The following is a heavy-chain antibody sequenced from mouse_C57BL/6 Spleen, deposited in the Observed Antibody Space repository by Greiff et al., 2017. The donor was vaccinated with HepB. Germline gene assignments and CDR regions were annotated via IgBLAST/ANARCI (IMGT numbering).Heavy chain of an antibody. D-gene: IGHD4-1*01. CDR3: ARRTGLYFDY. CDR2: ISSGSSTI. J-gene: IGHJ2*01. Sequence: EVKLVESGGGLVKPGGSLKLSCAASGFTFSDYGMHWVRQAPEKGLEWVAYISSGSSTIYYADTVKGRFTISRDNAKNTLFLQMTSLRSEDTAMYYCARRTGLYFDYWGQGTTLTVSS. V-gene: IGHV5-17*01. CDR1: GFTFSDYG.